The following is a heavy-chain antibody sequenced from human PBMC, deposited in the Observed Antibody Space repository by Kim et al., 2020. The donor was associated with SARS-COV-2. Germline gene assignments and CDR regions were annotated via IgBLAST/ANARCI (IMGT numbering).Heavy chain of an antibody. V-gene: IGHV3-30*02. J-gene: IGHJ4*02. D-gene: IGHD2-8*01. Sequence: YADSVKGRFTISRDNSKNPLYLQMNSLRAEDTAVYYCAKDWFINGSPRGYWGQGTLVTVSS. CDR3: AKDWFINGSPRGY.